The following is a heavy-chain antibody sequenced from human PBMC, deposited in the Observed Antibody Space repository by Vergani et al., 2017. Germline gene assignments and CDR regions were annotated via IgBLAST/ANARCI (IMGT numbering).Heavy chain of an antibody. CDR3: SKDTGDIVATMGPAGAFDI. D-gene: IGHD5-12*01. V-gene: IGHV3-9*01. Sequence: EVQLVESGGGLVQPGRSLRLSCAASGFTFDDYAMHWVRQAPGKGLEWVSGISWNSGSIGYADSVKGRFTISRDNAKNSLSLQMNSLRAEDTALYYCSKDTGDIVATMGPAGAFDIWGQGTMVTVSS. CDR2: ISWNSGSI. J-gene: IGHJ3*02. CDR1: GFTFDDYA.